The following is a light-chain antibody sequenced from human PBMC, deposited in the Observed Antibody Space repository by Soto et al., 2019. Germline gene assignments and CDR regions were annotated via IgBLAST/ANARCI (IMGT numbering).Light chain of an antibody. Sequence: IQMTQSPSSLSASVGDRVTITCRASQRITTYLNWYQQKPGKAPKLLISTAATLQGGVPSRFSGSGSGTDFTLTIPTLQPEDFATYFCQQSYSTPYTFGQGTKREIK. V-gene: IGKV1-39*01. CDR3: QQSYSTPYT. CDR1: QRITTY. J-gene: IGKJ2*01. CDR2: TAA.